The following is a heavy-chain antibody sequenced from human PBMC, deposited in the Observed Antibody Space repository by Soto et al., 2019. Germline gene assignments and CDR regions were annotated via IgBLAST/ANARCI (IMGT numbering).Heavy chain of an antibody. D-gene: IGHD2-15*01. Sequence: GGSLRLSCAASGFTFSSYAMHWVLQAPGKGLEWVAVISYDGSNKYYADSVKGRFTISRDNSKNTLYLQMNSLRAEDTAVYYCAIVVAASHYGMDVSGQGTTVTVSS. CDR1: GFTFSSYA. CDR3: AIVVAASHYGMDV. V-gene: IGHV3-30-3*01. J-gene: IGHJ6*02. CDR2: ISYDGSNK.